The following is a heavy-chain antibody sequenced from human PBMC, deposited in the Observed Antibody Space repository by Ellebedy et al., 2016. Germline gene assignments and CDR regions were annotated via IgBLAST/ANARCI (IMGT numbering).Heavy chain of an antibody. CDR3: VRQLGYCSEGNCYFDY. Sequence: GESLKISCAASGFTFSTYAMSWVRQAPGKGLEWVSAVSGTGGDTFYADSVKGRLTISRDNSKNMLYLQMNSLRAEDTAIYFCVRQLGYCSEGNCYFDYWGQGTLVAVSS. V-gene: IGHV3-23*01. D-gene: IGHD2-15*01. CDR1: GFTFSTYA. CDR2: VSGTGGDT. J-gene: IGHJ4*02.